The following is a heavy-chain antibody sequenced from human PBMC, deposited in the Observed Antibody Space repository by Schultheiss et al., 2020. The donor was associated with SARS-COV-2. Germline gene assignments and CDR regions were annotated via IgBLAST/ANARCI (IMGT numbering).Heavy chain of an antibody. V-gene: IGHV3-30*03. CDR3: ARDHSGITMVQGDWFDP. Sequence: GGSLRLSCAASGFTFSSYGMHWVRQAPGKGLEWVAVISYDGSNKYYADSVKGRFTISRDNSKNTLYLQMNSLRAEDTAVYYCARDHSGITMVQGDWFDPWGQGTLVTVSS. CDR1: GFTFSSYG. J-gene: IGHJ5*02. CDR2: ISYDGSNK. D-gene: IGHD3-10*01.